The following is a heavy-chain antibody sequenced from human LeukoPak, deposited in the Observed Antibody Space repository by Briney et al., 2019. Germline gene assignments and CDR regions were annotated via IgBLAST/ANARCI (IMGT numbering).Heavy chain of an antibody. CDR3: ARVWGSMVTGALYNSYGMDV. Sequence: SVKVSCKASGYTFTSYGINWVRQAPGQGLEWMGWISGYNGNTNYAQNLQGRVTMTTDTSTSTAYMELRSLGSDDTAVYYCARVWGSMVTGALYNSYGMDVWGQGTTVTVSS. V-gene: IGHV1-18*01. J-gene: IGHJ6*02. CDR1: GYTFTSYG. D-gene: IGHD5-18*01. CDR2: ISGYNGNT.